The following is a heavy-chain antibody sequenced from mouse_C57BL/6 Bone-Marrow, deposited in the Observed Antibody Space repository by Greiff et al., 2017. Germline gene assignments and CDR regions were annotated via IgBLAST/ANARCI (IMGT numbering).Heavy chain of an antibody. J-gene: IGHJ4*01. CDR3: ASRTVRRDYAMDY. D-gene: IGHD2-14*01. Sequence: QVHVKQPGAELVKPGASVKLSCKASGYTFTSYWMHWVKQRPGRGLEWIGRIDPNSGGTKYNEKFKSKATLTVYKPSSTAYMQLSSLTSEDSAVYYCASRTVRRDYAMDYWGQGTSVTVSS. CDR1: GYTFTSYW. CDR2: IDPNSGGT. V-gene: IGHV1-72*01.